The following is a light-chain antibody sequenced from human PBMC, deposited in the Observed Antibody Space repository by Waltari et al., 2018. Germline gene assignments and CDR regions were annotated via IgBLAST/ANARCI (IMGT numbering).Light chain of an antibody. J-gene: IGKJ1*01. CDR2: DIS. Sequence: IVLTQSPGTLSLSLGDRATLSGRASQSIGRSVVWYQQRPGHAPRLLIYDISRRATGIPDRFSGSGYGTDFSLTISRLEPEDFAVYYCQKYERLPATFGQGTTVEIK. CDR1: QSIGRS. CDR3: QKYERLPAT. V-gene: IGKV3-20*01.